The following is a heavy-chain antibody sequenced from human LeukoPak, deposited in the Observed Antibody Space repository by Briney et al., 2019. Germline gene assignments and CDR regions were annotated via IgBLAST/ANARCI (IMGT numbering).Heavy chain of an antibody. Sequence: SSETLSLTCAVYGGSFSGYYWSWIRQPPGKGLEWIGEINHSGSTNNNPSLKSRVTISVDTSKNQFSLKLSSVTAADTAVYYCARGRVAAAGTAAKDYWGQGTLVTVSS. CDR1: GGSFSGYY. CDR3: ARGRVAAAGTAAKDY. CDR2: INHSGST. V-gene: IGHV4-34*01. D-gene: IGHD6-13*01. J-gene: IGHJ4*02.